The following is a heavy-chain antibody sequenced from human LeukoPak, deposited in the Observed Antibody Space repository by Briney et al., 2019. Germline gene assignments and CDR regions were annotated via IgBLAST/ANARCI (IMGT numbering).Heavy chain of an antibody. J-gene: IGHJ6*03. V-gene: IGHV3-74*01. Sequence: GGSLRLSCAASGFTFSSYWMHWVRQAPGKGLVWVSRINSDGSSTSYADSVKGRFTISRDNAKNTLYLQMNSLRAEDTAVYNCAREVWFGELSAATYYMDVWGKGTTVTVSS. D-gene: IGHD3-10*01. CDR3: AREVWFGELSAATYYMDV. CDR1: GFTFSSYW. CDR2: INSDGSST.